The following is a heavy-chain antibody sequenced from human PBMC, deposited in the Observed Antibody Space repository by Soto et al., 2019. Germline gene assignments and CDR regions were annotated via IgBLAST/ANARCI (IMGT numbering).Heavy chain of an antibody. CDR3: ARFVRSCSGTTCYTRADV. CDR2: IYSSGST. Sequence: SETLSLTCTVSGGSVSSGTHYWSWIRQPPGKRLEWIGLIYSSGSTNYNPSLKSRVTMSVDTSKNQFSLKLRSVIVADTAVYHCARFVRSCSGTTCYTRADVWGQGTTVTVSS. V-gene: IGHV4-61*01. J-gene: IGHJ6*02. D-gene: IGHD2-2*02. CDR1: GGSVSSGTHY.